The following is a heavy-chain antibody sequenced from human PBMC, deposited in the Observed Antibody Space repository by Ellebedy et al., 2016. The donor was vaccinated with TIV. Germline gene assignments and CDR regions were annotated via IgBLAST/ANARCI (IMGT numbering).Heavy chain of an antibody. CDR1: GFSFRSFA. CDR2: ISGSGDNT. CDR3: ARDQLLSTHWYEILDY. V-gene: IGHV3-23*01. Sequence: GESLKISXAASGFSFRSFAMSWVRQAPGRGLEWVSAISGSGDNTFYSDSVKGRISVSRDNSKNTLSLQLNSLRVEDTAIYYCARDQLLSTHWYEILDYWGPGTLVTVSS. J-gene: IGHJ4*02. D-gene: IGHD2-2*01.